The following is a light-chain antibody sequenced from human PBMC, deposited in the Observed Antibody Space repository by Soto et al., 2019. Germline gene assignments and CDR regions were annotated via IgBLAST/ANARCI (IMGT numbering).Light chain of an antibody. Sequence: QSVLTQPASVSGSPGQSITISCTGTSSDVGGYNYVPWYQQHPGKAPKLMIYDVSNRPSGVSNRFSGSKSGNTASLTISGLQAEDEADYYCSSYTSSSTLDVFGTGTKSPS. CDR3: SSYTSSSTLDV. CDR2: DVS. CDR1: SSDVGGYNY. V-gene: IGLV2-14*01. J-gene: IGLJ1*01.